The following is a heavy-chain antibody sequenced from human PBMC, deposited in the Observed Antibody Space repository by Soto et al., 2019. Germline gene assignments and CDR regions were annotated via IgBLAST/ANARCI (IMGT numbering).Heavy chain of an antibody. Sequence: QITLKESGPTLVKPTQTLTLTCTFSGFSLSTSGVGVGWIRQPPGKALEWLALIYWDDDKRSSPSLKSRLTITKDTSKNQVVLTMTNMDPVDTATYYCAHRPSYCSGGSCYSGFDYWGQGNLVTVSS. CDR2: IYWDDDK. D-gene: IGHD2-15*01. V-gene: IGHV2-5*02. J-gene: IGHJ4*02. CDR1: GFSLSTSGVG. CDR3: AHRPSYCSGGSCYSGFDY.